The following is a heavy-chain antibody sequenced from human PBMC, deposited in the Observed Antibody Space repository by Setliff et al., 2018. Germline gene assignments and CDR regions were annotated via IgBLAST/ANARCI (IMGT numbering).Heavy chain of an antibody. V-gene: IGHV1-69*13. J-gene: IGHJ4*02. CDR3: ARPGRSNYWDSFDY. CDR2: IIPIFGTA. D-gene: IGHD3-10*01. CDR1: GGTFSSYA. Sequence: GASVKVSCKASGGTFSSYAISWVRQAPGQGLEWTGGIIPIFGTANYAQKFQGRVTITADESTSTAYMELSSLRADDTAVYYCARPGRSNYWDSFDYWGQGTLVTVSS.